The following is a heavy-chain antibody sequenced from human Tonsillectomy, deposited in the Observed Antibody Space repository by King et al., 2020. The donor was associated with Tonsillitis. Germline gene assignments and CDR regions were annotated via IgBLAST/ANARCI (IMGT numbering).Heavy chain of an antibody. CDR3: VRRWRYYYDSSGYYMAYYYYYGMDV. CDR2: IERDDDK. D-gene: IGHD3-22*01. Sequence: VTLKESGPALVKPTQTLTLTCTFSGFSLNTSAMCVTWIRQPPGKALEWLALIERDDDKYYRTSLKTRLTISKDTSKNQVFLTMTNMDPVDTATYYCVRRWRYYYDSSGYYMAYYYYYGMDVWGQGTTVTVSS. CDR1: GFSLNTSAMC. V-gene: IGHV2-70*01. J-gene: IGHJ6*02.